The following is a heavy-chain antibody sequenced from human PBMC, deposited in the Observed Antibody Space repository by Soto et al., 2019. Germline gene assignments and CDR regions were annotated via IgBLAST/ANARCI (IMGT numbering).Heavy chain of an antibody. Sequence: QLQLQESGPGLVKPSETLSLTCTVSGGSISSSSYYWGWIRQPPGKGLEWIGSLYYSGSTYHNSSLKSRVTISVETSKNQFSLKLSSVTAADTAVYYCARQGGRMVYVLSAFDPWGQGTLVTVSS. CDR1: GGSISSSSYY. J-gene: IGHJ5*02. D-gene: IGHD2-8*01. CDR2: LYYSGST. CDR3: ARQGGRMVYVLSAFDP. V-gene: IGHV4-39*01.